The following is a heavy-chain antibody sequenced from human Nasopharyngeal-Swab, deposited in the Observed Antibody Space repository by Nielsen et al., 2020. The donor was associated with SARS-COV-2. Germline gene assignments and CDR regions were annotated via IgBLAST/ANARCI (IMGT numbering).Heavy chain of an antibody. Sequence: GESLKISCKGSGYSFTSYWIGWVRQMPGKGLEWMGIIYPGDSDTRYSPSFQGQVTISADKSISTAYLQWSSLKASDTAMYYCARLGPSRGDYEYNWFDPWGQGTLVTVSS. V-gene: IGHV5-51*01. J-gene: IGHJ5*02. D-gene: IGHD4-17*01. CDR1: GYSFTSYW. CDR2: IYPGDSDT. CDR3: ARLGPSRGDYEYNWFDP.